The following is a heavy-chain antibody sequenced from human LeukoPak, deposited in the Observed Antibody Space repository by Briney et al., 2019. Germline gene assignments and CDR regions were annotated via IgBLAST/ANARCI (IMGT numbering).Heavy chain of an antibody. CDR3: ARRAGAYSHPYDY. CDR1: GGSISSYY. V-gene: IGHV4-59*01. J-gene: IGHJ4*02. Sequence: MSSETLSLTCTVSGGSISSYYWSWIRQPPGKGLEWIGYIYYSGSTNYNPSLKSRVTISVDTSKNQFSLKLSSVTAADTAVYYCARRAGAYSHPYDYWGQGTLVTVSS. CDR2: IYYSGST. D-gene: IGHD4/OR15-4a*01.